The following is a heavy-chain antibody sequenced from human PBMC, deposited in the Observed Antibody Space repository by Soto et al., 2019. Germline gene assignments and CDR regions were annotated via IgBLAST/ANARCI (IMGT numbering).Heavy chain of an antibody. V-gene: IGHV4-39*01. CDR3: ARIVVIPAAPDYYNYYGVDV. J-gene: IGHJ6*02. CDR2: IYFNGSP. D-gene: IGHD2-2*01. Sequence: SETLSLTCAVSGGPISSSSNYWGWIRQPPGKGLEWIGSIYFNGSPYYSPSLKSRVTMSVDTSKNQFSLKISSVTAADTSVYYCARIVVIPAAPDYYNYYGVDVWGQGTTVTVSS. CDR1: GGPISSSSNY.